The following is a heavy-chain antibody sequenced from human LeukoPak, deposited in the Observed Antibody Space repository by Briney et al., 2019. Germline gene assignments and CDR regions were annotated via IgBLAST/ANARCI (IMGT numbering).Heavy chain of an antibody. V-gene: IGHV3-7*01. D-gene: IGHD6-13*01. CDR1: GFTFSNAW. Sequence: GGSLRLSCAASGFTFSNAWMSWVRQAPGKGLEWVANIKQDGSEKYYVDSVKGRFTISRDNAKNSLYLQMNSLRAEDTAVYYCAQTIAAAGTVDYWGQGTLVTVSS. CDR2: IKQDGSEK. J-gene: IGHJ4*02. CDR3: AQTIAAAGTVDY.